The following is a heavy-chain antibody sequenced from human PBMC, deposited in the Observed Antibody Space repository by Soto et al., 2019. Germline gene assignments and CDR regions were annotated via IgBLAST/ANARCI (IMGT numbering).Heavy chain of an antibody. D-gene: IGHD6-19*01. V-gene: IGHV4-34*01. Sequence: SDTLSLTCAVYGGSFSGYYWSWIRQPPGKGLEWIGEINHSGSTNYNPSLKSRVTISVDTSKNQFSLKLSSVTPADTAVYYRARGGAVARHFDYWGQGTLVPVSS. CDR3: ARGGAVARHFDY. CDR2: INHSGST. J-gene: IGHJ4*02. CDR1: GGSFSGYY.